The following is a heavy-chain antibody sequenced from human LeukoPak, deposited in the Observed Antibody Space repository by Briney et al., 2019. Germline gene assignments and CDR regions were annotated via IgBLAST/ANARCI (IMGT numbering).Heavy chain of an antibody. CDR1: GGTFSSYG. CDR2: IIPIFATA. CDR3: ARGRIAARRMWWFDP. Sequence: GASVKVSCKASGGTFSSYGISWVRQAPGQGLEWMGGIIPIFATANYAQKFQGRVTITADESTSTAYMEMSSLRSEDTAVYYCARGRIAARRMWWFDPWGQGTLVTVSS. V-gene: IGHV1-69*13. D-gene: IGHD6-6*01. J-gene: IGHJ5*02.